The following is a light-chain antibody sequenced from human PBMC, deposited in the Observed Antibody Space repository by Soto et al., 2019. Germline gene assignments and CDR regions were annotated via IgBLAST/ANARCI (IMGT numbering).Light chain of an antibody. CDR2: LNSDGSH. Sequence: QPVLTQSPSASASLGASVKLTCTLTRGHSHYAIAWHQQQPEKGPRFLMKLNSDGSHTKGDGIFDRFSGSSSGAERYLTISSLQSEDEADYYCQTWGNGIVVFGGGTKVTVL. J-gene: IGLJ2*01. CDR3: QTWGNGIVV. V-gene: IGLV4-69*01. CDR1: RGHSHYA.